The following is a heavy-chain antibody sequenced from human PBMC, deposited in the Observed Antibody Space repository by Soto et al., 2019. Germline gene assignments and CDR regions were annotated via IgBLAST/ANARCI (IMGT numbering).Heavy chain of an antibody. D-gene: IGHD6-6*01. Sequence: GASVKVSCKASGYTFTSYAMHWVRQAPGQRLEWMGWINAGNGNTKYSQKFQGRVTITRDTSASTAYMELSSLRSEDTAVYYCAKSSIAGYYYYMDVWGKGTTVTVSS. CDR3: AKSSIAGYYYYMDV. CDR1: GYTFTSYA. V-gene: IGHV1-3*01. J-gene: IGHJ6*03. CDR2: INAGNGNT.